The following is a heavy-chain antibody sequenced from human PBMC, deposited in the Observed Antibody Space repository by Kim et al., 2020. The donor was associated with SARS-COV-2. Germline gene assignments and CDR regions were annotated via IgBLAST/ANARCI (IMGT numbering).Heavy chain of an antibody. V-gene: IGHV1-46*01. J-gene: IGHJ6*02. CDR1: GYTFTSYY. Sequence: ASVKVSCKASGYTFTSYYMHWVRQAPGQGLEWMGIINPSGGSTSYAQKFQGRVTMTRDTSTSTVYMELSSLRSEDTAVYYCASPGGYYYGSGRGGDYYYYGMDVWGQGTTVTVSS. CDR2: INPSGGST. CDR3: ASPGGYYYGSGRGGDYYYYGMDV. D-gene: IGHD3-10*01.